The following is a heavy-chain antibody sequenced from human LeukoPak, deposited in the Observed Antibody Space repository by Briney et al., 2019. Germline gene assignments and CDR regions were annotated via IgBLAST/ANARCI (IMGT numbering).Heavy chain of an antibody. V-gene: IGHV3-7*01. J-gene: IGHJ4*02. CDR3: ARVPVAYYYDSSGYHTAPFDY. CDR1: GFTFSSYW. Sequence: GGSLRLSCAASGFTFSSYWMSWVRQAPGKGLEWVANIKQDGSEKYYVDSVKGRFTISRDNAKNSLYLQMNSLRAEDTAVYYCARVPVAYYYDSSGYHTAPFDYWGQGTLVTVSS. D-gene: IGHD3-22*01. CDR2: IKQDGSEK.